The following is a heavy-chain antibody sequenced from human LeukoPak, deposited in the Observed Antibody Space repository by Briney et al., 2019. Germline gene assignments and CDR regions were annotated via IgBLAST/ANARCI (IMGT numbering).Heavy chain of an antibody. V-gene: IGHV1-3*03. Sequence: GASVKVSCKASGYTFTNYAVNWVRQAPGQRLECMGWITAGNGNTKYSQKFQGRVTLTRETSASTDYMELSRLRYVVMALYYSVQGIWTTHTVGYYLDNWGQGTLGTVPS. J-gene: IGHJ4*02. CDR2: ITAGNGNT. CDR3: VQGIWTTHTVGYYLDN. D-gene: IGHD6-13*01. CDR1: GYTFTNYA.